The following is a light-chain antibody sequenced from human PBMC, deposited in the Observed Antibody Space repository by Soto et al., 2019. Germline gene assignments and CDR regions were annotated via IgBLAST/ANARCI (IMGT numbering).Light chain of an antibody. J-gene: IGLJ2*01. Sequence: QSALTQPSSASGSPGQSVTISCTGTSSDVGDYNYVSWYQHHPGKAPKLMIYVVSQRPSGVPDRFSGSKSGNTASLTVSGLQAEDEADYYCSSYAGSNNFVVFGGGTKLTVL. CDR2: VVS. V-gene: IGLV2-8*01. CDR3: SSYAGSNNFVV. CDR1: SSDVGDYNY.